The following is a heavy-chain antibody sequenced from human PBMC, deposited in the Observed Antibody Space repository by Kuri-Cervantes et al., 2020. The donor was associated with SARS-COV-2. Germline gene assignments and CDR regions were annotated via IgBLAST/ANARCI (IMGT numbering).Heavy chain of an antibody. CDR1: GGTFSSYA. CDR2: IIPIFGTA. J-gene: IGHJ4*02. CDR3: ASGSIAAAGTLPSFDY. V-gene: IGHV1-69*05. Sequence: SVKVSCKASGGTFSSYAISWVRQAPGQGLEWMGGIIPIFGTANYAQKFLVRVTITTDESTSTAYMELSSLRSEDTAVYYCASGSIAAAGTLPSFDYWGQGTLVTVSS. D-gene: IGHD6-13*01.